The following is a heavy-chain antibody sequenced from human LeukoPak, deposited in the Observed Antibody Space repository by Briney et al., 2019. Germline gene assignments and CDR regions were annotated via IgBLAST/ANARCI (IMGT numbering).Heavy chain of an antibody. D-gene: IGHD3-9*01. Sequence: GGSLRLSCAASGLSFSKAWRSWVRQAPGKGLEWGSGIYSGGSTYYADSVKGRFTISRDNSKNTLYLQMNSLRAEDTAVYYCAREDILTGFDYWGQGTLVTVSS. V-gene: IGHV3-53*01. CDR3: AREDILTGFDY. CDR2: IYSGGST. J-gene: IGHJ4*02. CDR1: GLSFSKAW.